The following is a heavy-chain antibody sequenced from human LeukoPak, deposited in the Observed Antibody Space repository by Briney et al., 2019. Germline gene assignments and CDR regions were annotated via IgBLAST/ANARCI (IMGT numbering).Heavy chain of an antibody. D-gene: IGHD3-16*01. CDR2: IDYSGST. CDR3: ARDRALGSGKYYFDY. CDR1: GGSLHNYY. Sequence: SETLSLTCTVSGGSLHNYYWSWIRQPPGKGLEWIGYIDYSGSTNYNPSLKSRVTISVDTSQNQFSLKLSSVTAADTAVYYCARDRALGSGKYYFDYWGQGTLVTVSA. V-gene: IGHV4-59*01. J-gene: IGHJ4*02.